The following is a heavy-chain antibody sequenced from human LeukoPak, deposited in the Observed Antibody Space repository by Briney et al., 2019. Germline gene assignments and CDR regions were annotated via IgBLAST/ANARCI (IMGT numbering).Heavy chain of an antibody. CDR2: IDHSGRT. V-gene: IGHV4-38-2*02. D-gene: IGHD3-22*01. Sequence: PSETLSLTCTVSSFSISSGYYWGWIRQPPGKGLEWIGSIDHSGRTYYHPSLKSRVTISVDTSKNQFSLKLSSVTTADTAVYFCGRDRPNGYYDYWGQGILVTVSS. J-gene: IGHJ4*02. CDR1: SFSISSGYY. CDR3: GRDRPNGYYDY.